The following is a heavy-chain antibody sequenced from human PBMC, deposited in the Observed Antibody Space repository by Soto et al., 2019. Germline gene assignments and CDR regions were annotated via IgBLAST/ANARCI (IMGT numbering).Heavy chain of an antibody. J-gene: IGHJ4*02. CDR2: MNPNSGNT. Sequence: XSVKVSCNASGYTFTSYDINWVRQSTGQGLEWMGWMNPNSGNTGYAQKFQGRVTMTRNTSISTAYMELSSLRYEDTAVYYCARAVYDFWSGYYAIWGQGTLVTVSS. D-gene: IGHD3-3*01. CDR3: ARAVYDFWSGYYAI. V-gene: IGHV1-8*01. CDR1: GYTFTSYD.